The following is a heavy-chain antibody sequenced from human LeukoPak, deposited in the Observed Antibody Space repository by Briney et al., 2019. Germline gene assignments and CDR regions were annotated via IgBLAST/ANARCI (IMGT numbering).Heavy chain of an antibody. CDR1: GYTFTGYY. V-gene: IGHV1-46*01. D-gene: IGHD3-10*01. CDR2: INPSGGST. Sequence: ASVKVSCKASGYTFTGYYMHWVRQAPGQGLEWMGIINPSGGSTSYAQKFQGRVTMTRDTSTSTVYMELSSLRSEGTAVYYCARDSVNGDVDFDYWGQGTLVTVSS. CDR3: ARDSVNGDVDFDY. J-gene: IGHJ4*02.